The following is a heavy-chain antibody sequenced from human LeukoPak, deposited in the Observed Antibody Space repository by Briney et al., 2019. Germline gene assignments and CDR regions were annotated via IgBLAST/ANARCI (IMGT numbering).Heavy chain of an antibody. CDR2: IHHDGRI. CDR3: ARSHDHLWGNYPDY. CDR1: GGPIDSTNW. Sequence: RLSETLPLTCDVSGGPIDSTNWWNWVRQPPGKGLEWIGEIHHDGRINYNPSLKSRVTLSVDKSKNQFSLRLNSVTAADTAMYYCARSHDHLWGNYPDYWGQGTLVTVSS. V-gene: IGHV4/OR15-8*01. J-gene: IGHJ4*02. D-gene: IGHD3-16*02.